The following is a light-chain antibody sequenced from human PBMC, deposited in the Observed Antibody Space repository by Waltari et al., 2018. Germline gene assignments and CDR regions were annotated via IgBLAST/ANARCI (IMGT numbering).Light chain of an antibody. J-gene: IGLJ3*02. Sequence: QSALTQPAYVSGSPGQSNTISCPRASSDVGRYNYVSWYQQYPGTAPKLIIYDVSNRPSGVSNRFSGSKSGNTASLTISGLQAEDEADYYCSSYTSSSTLVFGGGTKLTVL. CDR3: SSYTSSSTLV. V-gene: IGLV2-14*03. CDR1: SSDVGRYNY. CDR2: DVS.